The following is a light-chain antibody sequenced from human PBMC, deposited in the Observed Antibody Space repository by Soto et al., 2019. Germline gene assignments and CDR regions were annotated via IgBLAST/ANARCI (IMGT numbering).Light chain of an antibody. CDR2: NTN. J-gene: IGLJ2*01. CDR3: LLYYGGPVV. Sequence: QAVVTQEPSLTVSPGGTVTLTCASSTGTVTSAYYPNWFQQKPGQAPRALIYNTNNKHSWTPARFSGSLLGGKAALTLSGVQPEDEAEYFCLLYYGGPVVFGGGTKLTVL. CDR1: TGTVTSAYY. V-gene: IGLV7-43*01.